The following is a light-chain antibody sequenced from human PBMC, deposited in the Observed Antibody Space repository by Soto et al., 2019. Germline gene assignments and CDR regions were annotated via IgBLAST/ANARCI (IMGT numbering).Light chain of an antibody. J-gene: IGLJ3*02. V-gene: IGLV3-12*02. CDR3: QVWGSSSDHWV. Sequence: SYELTQPHSVSVATAQMARITGGGNNIGSKPVHWYQQKPCQDPVLVIYSDSNRPSGMPERFSGYNPGTTATLTVRRIEAGDVADYYCQVWGSSSDHWVFGGGTKPAVL. CDR1: NIGSKP. CDR2: SDS.